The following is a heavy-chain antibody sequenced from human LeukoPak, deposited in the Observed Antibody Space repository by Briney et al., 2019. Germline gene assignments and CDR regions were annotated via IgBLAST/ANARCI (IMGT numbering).Heavy chain of an antibody. V-gene: IGHV4-34*01. CDR1: GGSFSGYY. D-gene: IGHD5-12*01. CDR2: INHSGST. J-gene: IGHJ6*02. Sequence: SETLSLTCAVYGGSFSGYYWSWIRQPPGKGLEWIGEINHSGSTNYNPSLKSRVTISVDTSKNQFSLKLSSVTAADTAVYYCAREEMATILMDVWGQGTTVTVSS. CDR3: AREEMATILMDV.